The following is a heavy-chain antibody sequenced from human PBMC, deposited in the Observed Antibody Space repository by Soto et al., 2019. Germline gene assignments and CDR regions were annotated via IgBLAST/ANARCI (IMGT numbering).Heavy chain of an antibody. CDR1: GFTFSSYG. V-gene: IGHV3-33*01. CDR3: ARAILTGYYFDY. CDR2: IWYEGSNK. J-gene: IGHJ4*02. Sequence: GGSLRLSCAASGFTFSSYGMHWVRQAPGKGLEWVAVIWYEGSNKYYADSVKGRFTISRDNSKNTLYLQMNSLRAEDTAVYYCARAILTGYYFDYWGQGTLVTVS. D-gene: IGHD3-9*01.